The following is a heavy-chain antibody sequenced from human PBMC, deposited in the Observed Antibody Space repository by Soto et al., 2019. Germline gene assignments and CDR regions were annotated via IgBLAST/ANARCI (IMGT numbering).Heavy chain of an antibody. V-gene: IGHV1-8*01. D-gene: IGHD4-17*01. CDR2: MNPNSGHT. CDR1: GYTFTNYD. J-gene: IGHJ2*01. CDR3: ARGRSSYGDYINWYFDL. Sequence: VQLVQSGAEVKKPGPSVKVSCKASGYTFTNYDINWVRQATGQGLEWVGWMNPNSGHTGFAQKFQGRVTMTRDTSISTAYMELSSLSSEDTAVYYCARGRSSYGDYINWYFDLWGRGTLVTVSS.